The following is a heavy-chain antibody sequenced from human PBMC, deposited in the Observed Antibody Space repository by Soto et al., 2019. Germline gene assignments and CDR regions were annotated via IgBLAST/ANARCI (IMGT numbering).Heavy chain of an antibody. CDR1: GYSISSGYY. Sequence: SETLSLTCAVSGYSISSGYYWGWIRQPPGKGLEWIGSIYHSGSTYYNPSLKSRVTISVDTSKSQFSLKLSSVTAADTAVYYCARGYYYDSSGRDAFDIWGQGTMVTVSS. V-gene: IGHV4-38-2*01. CDR2: IYHSGST. J-gene: IGHJ3*02. CDR3: ARGYYYDSSGRDAFDI. D-gene: IGHD3-22*01.